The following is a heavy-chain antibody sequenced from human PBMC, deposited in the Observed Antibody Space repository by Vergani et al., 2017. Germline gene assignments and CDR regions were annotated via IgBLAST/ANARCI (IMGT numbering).Heavy chain of an antibody. V-gene: IGHV3-30*02. D-gene: IGHD1-26*01. J-gene: IGHJ4*02. CDR2: IRYDGTTK. CDR3: AKDDSVARGSFYGKFDL. CDR1: GFSFSTYG. Sequence: QMQLVESGGGVVQPGGSLRLSCVASGFSFSTYGMNWVRQPPGKGLEWVAFIRYDGTTKYSADSVKGRFSISRDNSKNTLYLQMNSLRGDDTAVYYCAKDDSVARGSFYGKFDLWGQGILVTISS.